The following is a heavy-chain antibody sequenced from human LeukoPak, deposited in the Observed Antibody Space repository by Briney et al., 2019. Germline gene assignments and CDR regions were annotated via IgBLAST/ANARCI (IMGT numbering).Heavy chain of an antibody. CDR2: IKQDGSEK. J-gene: IGHJ6*02. D-gene: IGHD6-19*01. Sequence: PGGSLRLSCAASGFTFNNYAMGWARQAPGKGLEWVANIKQDGSEKYYVDSVKGRFTISRDNAKNTLYLQMNSLRAEDTAVYYCARGLAGAVNVMDVWGQGTTVTVSS. V-gene: IGHV3-7*01. CDR1: GFTFNNYA. CDR3: ARGLAGAVNVMDV.